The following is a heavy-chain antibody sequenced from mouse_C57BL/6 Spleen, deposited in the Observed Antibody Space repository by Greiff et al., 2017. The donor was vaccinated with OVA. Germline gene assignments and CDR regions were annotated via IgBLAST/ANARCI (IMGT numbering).Heavy chain of an antibody. D-gene: IGHD1-1*01. CDR2: IYPSDSET. V-gene: IGHV1-61*01. Sequence: QVQLQQPGAELVRPGSSVKLSCKASGYTFTSYWMDWVKQRPGQGLEWIGNIYPSDSETHYNQKFKDKATLTVDKSSSTAYMQLSSLTSEDSAVYYCAREGYYGSSGNFDDWGQGTTLTVSS. CDR1: GYTFTSYW. CDR3: AREGYYGSSGNFDD. J-gene: IGHJ2*01.